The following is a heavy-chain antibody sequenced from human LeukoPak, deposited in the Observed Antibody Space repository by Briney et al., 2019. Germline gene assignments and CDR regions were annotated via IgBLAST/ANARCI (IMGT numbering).Heavy chain of an antibody. J-gene: IGHJ4*02. V-gene: IGHV1-8*01. CDR3: ARSRSRGYYRPFDY. Sequence: GASVKVSCKASGYTFTSYDINWVRQATGQGLEWMGWMNPNSGNTGYAQKFQGRVTMTRNTSISTAYMELSSLRSEDTAVYYCARSRSRGYYRPFDYWGQGTLVTVSS. CDR1: GYTFTSYD. D-gene: IGHD3-22*01. CDR2: MNPNSGNT.